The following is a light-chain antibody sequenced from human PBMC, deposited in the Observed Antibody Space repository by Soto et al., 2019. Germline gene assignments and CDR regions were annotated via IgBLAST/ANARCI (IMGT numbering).Light chain of an antibody. CDR3: QQDDSSPPT. CDR2: GAS. V-gene: IGKV3-20*01. Sequence: EIVLTQSPGTLSLSPGEGATLSCRASQSISSSYLAWYQQKPGQAPRLLIYGASSSATVIPDRFSGSGSGTYFTLTISRLEPEDFAVYFCQQDDSSPPTFGQGTKLEIK. CDR1: QSISSSY. J-gene: IGKJ2*01.